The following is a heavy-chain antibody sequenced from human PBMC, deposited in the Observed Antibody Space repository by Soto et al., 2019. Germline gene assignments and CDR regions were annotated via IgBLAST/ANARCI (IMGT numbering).Heavy chain of an antibody. CDR3: ARLHGYCISSSCHGHYAMDV. V-gene: IGHV4-39*01. CDR1: SASISSSSYT. D-gene: IGHD2-2*01. CDR2: IYYSGTN. Sequence: SETLSLTCTVSSASISSSSYTWGWIRQPPGKGLEWIGSIYYSGTNYYNPYLNSQVTISVDTSKNQLNLKVTSVTAADTAVYYCARLHGYCISSSCHGHYAMDVWGQGTTVT. J-gene: IGHJ6*02.